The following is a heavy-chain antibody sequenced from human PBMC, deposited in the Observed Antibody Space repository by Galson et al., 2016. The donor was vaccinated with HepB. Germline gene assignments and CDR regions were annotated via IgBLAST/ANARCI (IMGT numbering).Heavy chain of an antibody. Sequence: SLRLSCAVSGFTFSHYGMHWVRQAPGKGLEWVSSINYIYYADSVKGRFTISRDNAKNSLYLQMNSLRVEDTAVYYCARSYTSGWDYYFDYWGQGTLVTVSS. D-gene: IGHD6-19*01. CDR3: ARSYTSGWDYYFDY. CDR2: INYI. J-gene: IGHJ4*02. CDR1: GFTFSHYG. V-gene: IGHV3-21*04.